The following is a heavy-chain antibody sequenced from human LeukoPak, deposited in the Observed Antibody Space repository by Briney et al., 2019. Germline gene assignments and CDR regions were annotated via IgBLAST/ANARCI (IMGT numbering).Heavy chain of an antibody. J-gene: IGHJ3*02. CDR2: ISGSDGST. CDR1: GFTFSSYA. Sequence: PGGSLRLSCAASGFTFSSYAMSWVRQAPGKGLEWVSGISGSDGSTYYVDSVKGRFTISRDNSKNTLYLQMNSLRAEDTAVYYCAKGGGSGTWYIAFDIWGQGTMVTVSS. CDR3: AKGGGSGTWYIAFDI. D-gene: IGHD6-13*01. V-gene: IGHV3-23*01.